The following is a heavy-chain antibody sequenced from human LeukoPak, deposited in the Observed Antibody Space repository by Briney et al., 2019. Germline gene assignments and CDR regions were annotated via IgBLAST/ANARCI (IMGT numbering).Heavy chain of an antibody. J-gene: IGHJ4*02. D-gene: IGHD1-26*01. CDR3: ARAIGSNDDY. V-gene: IGHV3-30-3*01. Sequence: GGSLRLSCAASGFTFRSYAMHWVRQAPGKGLEWVIVISSDGTNKYYADSVKGRFTVSRDNSKNTLYLQMNSLRAEDTALYYCARAIGSNDDYWGQGILVTVSS. CDR2: ISSDGTNK. CDR1: GFTFRSYA.